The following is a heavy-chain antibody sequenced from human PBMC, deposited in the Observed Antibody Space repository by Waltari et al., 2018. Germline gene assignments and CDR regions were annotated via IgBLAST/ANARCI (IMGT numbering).Heavy chain of an antibody. J-gene: IGHJ4*02. Sequence: QVHLVESGGGVVQPGRSLSLSCAAYGFDLDNYGMHWVRQAPGKGLEWVAIIWFDGTTTYYAESVKGRFTISRDSSRNTVYLQMNSLRAEDTAVYYCARDDRSIAALQYWGQGTLVTVSS. CDR1: GFDLDNYG. V-gene: IGHV3-33*01. CDR2: IWFDGTTT. D-gene: IGHD6-6*01. CDR3: ARDDRSIAALQY.